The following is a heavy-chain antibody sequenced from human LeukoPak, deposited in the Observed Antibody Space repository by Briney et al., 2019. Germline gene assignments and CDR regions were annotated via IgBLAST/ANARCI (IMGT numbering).Heavy chain of an antibody. CDR3: ARGGRYRSSTSCYLYYYYYMDV. D-gene: IGHD2-2*01. CDR2: ISGSGGST. V-gene: IGHV3-23*01. J-gene: IGHJ6*03. Sequence: GGSLRLSCAASELTFSTYAMSWVRQAPGKGLDWVSTISGSGGSTYYADSVKGRFTISRDNAKNSLYLQMNSLRAEDTAVYYCARGGRYRSSTSCYLYYYYYMDVWGKGTTVTISS. CDR1: ELTFSTYA.